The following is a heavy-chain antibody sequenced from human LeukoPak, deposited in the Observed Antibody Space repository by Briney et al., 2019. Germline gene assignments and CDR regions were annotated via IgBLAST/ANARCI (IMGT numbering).Heavy chain of an antibody. CDR1: GYTFTSYG. J-gene: IGHJ3*02. Sequence: ASVKVSCKASGYTFTSYGISWVRQAPGQGLEWMGWISAYNGNTNYAQKLQGRVTMTTDTSTSTAYMELRSPRSDDTAVYYCARAYYGDYPDDAFDIWGQGTMVTVSS. CDR2: ISAYNGNT. D-gene: IGHD4-17*01. CDR3: ARAYYGDYPDDAFDI. V-gene: IGHV1-18*01.